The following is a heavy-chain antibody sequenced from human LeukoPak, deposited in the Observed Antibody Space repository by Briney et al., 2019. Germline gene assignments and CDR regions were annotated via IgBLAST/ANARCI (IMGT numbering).Heavy chain of an antibody. CDR2: ISGSGGST. V-gene: IGHV3-23*01. D-gene: IGHD3-3*01. Sequence: ETLSLTCAVYGGSFSGYYWSWVRQAPGKGLEWVSAISGSGGSTYYAGSVKGRFTISRDHSKNTLYLQMNSLRAEDTAVYYCAKGAAVIFGVVYNWFDPWGQGTLVTVSS. CDR3: AKGAAVIFGVVYNWFDP. CDR1: GGSFSGYY. J-gene: IGHJ5*02.